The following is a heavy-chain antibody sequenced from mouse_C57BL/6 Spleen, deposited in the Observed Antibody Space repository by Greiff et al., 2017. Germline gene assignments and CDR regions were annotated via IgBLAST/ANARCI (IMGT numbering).Heavy chain of an antibody. D-gene: IGHD1-1*01. CDR2: ISSGGDYI. V-gene: IGHV5-9-1*02. Sequence: EVQRVESGAGLVKPGGSLKLSCAASGFTFSSYAMSWVRQTPEKRLEWVAYISSGGDYIYYADTVKGRFTISRDNARNTLYLQMSSLKSEDTAMYYCTRERGSSYDYWGQGTTLTVSS. CDR3: TRERGSSYDY. J-gene: IGHJ2*01. CDR1: GFTFSSYA.